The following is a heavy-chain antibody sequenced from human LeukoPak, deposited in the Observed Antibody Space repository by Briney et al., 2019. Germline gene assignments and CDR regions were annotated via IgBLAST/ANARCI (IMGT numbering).Heavy chain of an antibody. Sequence: GGSLRLSCAASGITFSSYGMSWVRQAPGKGLEWVSGISWNSDNIGYGDSVKGRFTISRDNAKNSLYLQMNSLRPEDTALYYCATNGGGDSGYGNFDYWGQGTLVTVSS. CDR3: ATNGGGDSGYGNFDY. CDR2: ISWNSDNI. CDR1: GITFSSYG. J-gene: IGHJ4*02. V-gene: IGHV3-9*01. D-gene: IGHD5-12*01.